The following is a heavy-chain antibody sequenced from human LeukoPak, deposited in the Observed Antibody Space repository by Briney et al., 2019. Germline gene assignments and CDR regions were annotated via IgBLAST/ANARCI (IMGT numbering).Heavy chain of an antibody. CDR2: INPSGGST. CDR3: AREGMDTAMVPGYYYGMDV. Sequence: ASVKVSCKASGYTFTSYYMHWVRQAPGQGLEWMGIINPSGGSTSYAQKFQGRVTMTRDTSTSTVYMELSSLRSEDTAVYYCAREGMDTAMVPGYYYGMDVWGQGTTVTVSS. D-gene: IGHD5-18*01. V-gene: IGHV1-46*01. CDR1: GYTFTSYY. J-gene: IGHJ6*02.